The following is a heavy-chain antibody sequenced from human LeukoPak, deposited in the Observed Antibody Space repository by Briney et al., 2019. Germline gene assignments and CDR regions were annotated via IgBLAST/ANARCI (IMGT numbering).Heavy chain of an antibody. CDR2: ISGSGGST. J-gene: IGHJ6*02. D-gene: IGHD4-17*01. CDR3: AKDHPTTEYYYYGMDV. CDR1: GFTFSSYA. Sequence: PGGSLRLSCAASGFTFSSYAMSSVRQAPGKGLERVSAISGSGGSTYYADSVKGRFTISRDNSKNTLYLQMNSLRAEDTAVYYCAKDHPTTEYYYYGMDVWGQGTTVTVSS. V-gene: IGHV3-23*01.